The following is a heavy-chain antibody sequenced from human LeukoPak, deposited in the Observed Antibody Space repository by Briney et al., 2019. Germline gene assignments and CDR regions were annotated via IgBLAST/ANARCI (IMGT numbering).Heavy chain of an antibody. CDR1: GFTFSSYW. CDR3: ARDPRGNYFDY. D-gene: IGHD3-16*01. V-gene: IGHV3-7*03. J-gene: IGHJ4*02. Sequence: GGSLRLSCAASGFTFSSYWMSWVRQAPGKGLEWVANIKQDGSEKYYVDSVKGRFTISRDNAKNSLYLQMNSQRAEDTAVYYCARDPRGNYFDYWGQGTLVTVSS. CDR2: IKQDGSEK.